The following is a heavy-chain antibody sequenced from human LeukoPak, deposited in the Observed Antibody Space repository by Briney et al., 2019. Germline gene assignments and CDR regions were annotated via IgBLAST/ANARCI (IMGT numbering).Heavy chain of an antibody. J-gene: IGHJ6*02. V-gene: IGHV4-31*03. Sequence: SETLSLTCTVSGGSISSGGYYWSWIRQHPGKGLEWIGYIYYSGSTYYNPSLKSRVTISVDTSKNQFSLKLSSVTAADTAVYYCARGTELDYYYGMDVWGQGTTVTVSS. CDR3: ARGTELDYYYGMDV. CDR1: GGSISSGGYY. CDR2: IYYSGST. D-gene: IGHD1-14*01.